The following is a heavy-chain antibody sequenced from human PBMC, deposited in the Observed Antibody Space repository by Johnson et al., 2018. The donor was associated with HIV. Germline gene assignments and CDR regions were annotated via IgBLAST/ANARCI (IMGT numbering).Heavy chain of an antibody. D-gene: IGHD3-22*01. CDR1: GFTFDDYA. J-gene: IGHJ3*02. Sequence: VQLVESGGGVVRPGGSLRLSCAASGFTFDDYAMHWVRQAPGKGLEWVSLINWDGDSTYYADSVKGRFTISRDNAKNSLFLQMNSLRAEDTAVYYCARDRPIAPFDIWGQGTMVTVSS. CDR2: INWDGDST. V-gene: IGHV3-43D*03. CDR3: ARDRPIAPFDI.